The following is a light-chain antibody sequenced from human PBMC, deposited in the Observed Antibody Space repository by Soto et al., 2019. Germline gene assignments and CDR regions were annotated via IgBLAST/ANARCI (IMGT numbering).Light chain of an antibody. CDR3: HQRYNWPRVT. Sequence: EIVLTQSPATLSLSPGERVTLSCRASQSVSNSLAWYQQKPGQPPRLLIYDVSNRATGIPARFSGSGSGIDFTLTITSLEPEDFAVYFCHQRYNWPRVTFGQGTKVDIK. CDR2: DVS. V-gene: IGKV3-11*01. J-gene: IGKJ1*01. CDR1: QSVSNS.